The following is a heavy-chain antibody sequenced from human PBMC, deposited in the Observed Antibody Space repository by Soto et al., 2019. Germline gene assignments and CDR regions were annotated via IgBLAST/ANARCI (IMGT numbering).Heavy chain of an antibody. D-gene: IGHD3-10*01. V-gene: IGHV1-46*01. CDR1: GYPFTSYY. CDR2: INPNDGGT. Sequence: XSVKVSCNASGYPFTSYYMHWVRQAPGQGLEWMGIINPNDGGTNYAQKFQGRVTMTRDTSTSTVYMELSSLRSEDTALYYCARGSGSGSYCEQWGQGTLVTVSS. J-gene: IGHJ4*02. CDR3: ARGSGSGSYCEQ.